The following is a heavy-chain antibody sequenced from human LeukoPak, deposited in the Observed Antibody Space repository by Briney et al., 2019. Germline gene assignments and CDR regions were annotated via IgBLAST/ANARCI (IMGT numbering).Heavy chain of an antibody. CDR1: GFTFTNYG. CDR2: INWNGGST. D-gene: IGHD3-22*01. J-gene: IGHJ4*02. V-gene: IGHV3-20*04. Sequence: PGGSLRLSCAASGFTFTNYGMSWVRQAPGKGLEWVSGINWNGGSTGYADSVKGRFTISRDNAKNSLYLQMNNLRAEDTALYYCARGGYYYDSSGYYYGGVRYFDYWGQGTLVTVSS. CDR3: ARGGYYYDSSGYYYGGVRYFDY.